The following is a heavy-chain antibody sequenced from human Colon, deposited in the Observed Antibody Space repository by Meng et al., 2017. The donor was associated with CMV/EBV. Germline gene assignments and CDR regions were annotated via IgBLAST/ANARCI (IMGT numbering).Heavy chain of an antibody. V-gene: IGHV3-74*01. Sequence: GGSLRLSCGASGFTFRTSWMHWVRQAPGKGLVWVSRINSDGSSISYADFVKGRFTISRDISQNTLYLQMNSLKVEDTAVYYCTKGATFGVTAPDYWGQGTLVTVSS. CDR3: TKGATFGVTAPDY. D-gene: IGHD2-21*02. CDR2: INSDGSSI. J-gene: IGHJ4*02. CDR1: GFTFRTSW.